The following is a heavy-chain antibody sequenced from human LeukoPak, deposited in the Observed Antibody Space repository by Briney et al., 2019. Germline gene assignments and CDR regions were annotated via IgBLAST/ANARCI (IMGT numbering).Heavy chain of an antibody. CDR2: INSDWSST. CDR1: GFTFSSYW. CDR3: ARDLWYYYDSSGPPALY. J-gene: IGHJ4*02. V-gene: IGHV3-74*01. D-gene: IGHD3-22*01. Sequence: GGSLRLSCAASGFTFSSYWMHWVRQAPGKGLVWVSRINSDWSSTSYADSVKGRFTISRDNAKNTLYLQMNSLSAADTAVYYCARDLWYYYDSSGPPALYWGQGTLVTVSS.